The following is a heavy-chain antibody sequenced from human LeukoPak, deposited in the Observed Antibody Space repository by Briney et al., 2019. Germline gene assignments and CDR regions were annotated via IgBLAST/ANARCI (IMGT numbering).Heavy chain of an antibody. CDR2: ISYDGSNK. D-gene: IGHD4-17*01. V-gene: IGHV3-30*18. Sequence: GGSLRLSCAASGFTFSSYGMHWVRQAPGKGLEWVAVISYDGSNKYYADSVKGRFTISRDNSKNTLYLQMNSLRAEDTAVYYCAKDRYGDYVGSDYWGQGTLVTVSS. CDR3: AKDRYGDYVGSDY. J-gene: IGHJ4*02. CDR1: GFTFSSYG.